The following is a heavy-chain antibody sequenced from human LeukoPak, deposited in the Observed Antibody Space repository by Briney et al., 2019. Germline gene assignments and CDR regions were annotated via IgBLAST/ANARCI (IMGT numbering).Heavy chain of an antibody. CDR1: GLHFSGTA. J-gene: IGHJ5*02. V-gene: IGHV3-23*01. CDR2: ISHDGMNA. D-gene: IGHD6-19*01. CDR3: AKDGAQYSSGPECDP. Sequence: GGSLRLSCAASGLHFSGTAMSWVRQAPGKWLEWVSAISHDGMNAYYADSVKGRFTISRDNSKKTVSLEMSSLTAADTGVYYCAKDGAQYSSGPECDPRGQGALVTVSP.